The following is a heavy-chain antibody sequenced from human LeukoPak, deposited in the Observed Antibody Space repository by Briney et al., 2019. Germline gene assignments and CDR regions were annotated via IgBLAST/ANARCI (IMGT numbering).Heavy chain of an antibody. D-gene: IGHD3-10*01. Sequence: GGSLGLSCAASKFTFSNAWMSWVRQAPGKGLEWVGRIYSKTDGGTIDYAALVKDRFTISRDDSKNTLYLQMNSLKTEDTAVYYCATDWAPTRTSGRPFDYWGQGTLVTVSS. V-gene: IGHV3-15*01. CDR1: KFTFSNAW. CDR3: ATDWAPTRTSGRPFDY. CDR2: IYSKTDGGTI. J-gene: IGHJ4*02.